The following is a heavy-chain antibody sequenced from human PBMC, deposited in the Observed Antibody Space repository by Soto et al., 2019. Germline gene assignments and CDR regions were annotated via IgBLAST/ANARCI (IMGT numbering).Heavy chain of an antibody. D-gene: IGHD2-15*01. CDR1: GGSISSSSYY. CDR3: ATCSGGSCYSGYYYYYYGMDV. J-gene: IGHJ6*02. CDR2: IYYGGST. Sequence: SETLSLTCTVSGGSISSSSYYWGWIRQPPGKGLEWIGSIYYGGSTYYNPSLKSRVTISVDTSKNQFSLKLSSVTAADTAVYYCATCSGGSCYSGYYYYYYGMDVWGQGTTVTVSS. V-gene: IGHV4-39*01.